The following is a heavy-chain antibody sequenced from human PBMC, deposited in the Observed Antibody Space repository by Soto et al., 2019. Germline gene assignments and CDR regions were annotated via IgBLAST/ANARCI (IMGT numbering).Heavy chain of an antibody. Sequence: GESLKISCKGSGYSFTSYWFGWVRQMPGKGLEWMGIIYPGDSDTRYSPSFQGQVTISADKSISTAYLQWSSLKASDTAMYYCAVSSEYSSSSDIGYGMDVWGQGTTVTVSS. CDR2: IYPGDSDT. J-gene: IGHJ6*02. D-gene: IGHD6-6*01. CDR3: AVSSEYSSSSDIGYGMDV. V-gene: IGHV5-51*01. CDR1: GYSFTSYW.